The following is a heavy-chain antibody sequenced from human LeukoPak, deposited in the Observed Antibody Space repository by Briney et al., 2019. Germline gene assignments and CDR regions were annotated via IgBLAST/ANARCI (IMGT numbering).Heavy chain of an antibody. D-gene: IGHD3-9*01. Sequence: SETLSLTCSVSGGSIESYYWSWIRQPPGKGLEFIGYIAASGTTKHNPSLKSRVTLSMATSKNQFSLKLRSVTAADTAVYFCARFPYFEGFDYWGQGTQVIVSS. CDR3: ARFPYFEGFDY. V-gene: IGHV4-4*08. CDR1: GGSIESYY. CDR2: IAASGTT. J-gene: IGHJ4*02.